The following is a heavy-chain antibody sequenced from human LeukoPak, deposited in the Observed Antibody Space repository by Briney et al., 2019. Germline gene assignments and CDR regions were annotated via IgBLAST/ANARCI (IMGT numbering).Heavy chain of an antibody. CDR1: GFTFSSYS. CDR3: ARRKWELLIDY. V-gene: IGHV3-21*01. D-gene: IGHD1-26*01. J-gene: IGHJ4*02. CDR2: ISSSSSYI. Sequence: GGSLRLSCAASGFTFSSYSMNSVRQAPGKGLEWVSSISSSSSYIYYADSVKGRFTISRDNAKDALYLQMSSLRAEDTAVYYCARRKWELLIDYWGQGTLVTVSS.